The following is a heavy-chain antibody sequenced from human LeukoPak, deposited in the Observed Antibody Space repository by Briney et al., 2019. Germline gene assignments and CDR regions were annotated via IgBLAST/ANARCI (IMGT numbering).Heavy chain of an antibody. CDR3: ARQKRTFDY. CDR2: ISETSSST. J-gene: IGHJ4*02. CDR1: GFNFSDYY. Sequence: GSLRLSCAASGFNFSDYYMTWIRQAPGKGLEWLSYISETSSSTYYTASVRGRFTISRDNAKNSLYLQMNSLRAENTAVYYCARQKRTFDYWGRGTLVTVSS. V-gene: IGHV3-11*01.